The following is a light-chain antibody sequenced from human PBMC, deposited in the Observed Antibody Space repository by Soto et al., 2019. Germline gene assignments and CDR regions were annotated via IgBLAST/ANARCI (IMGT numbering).Light chain of an antibody. Sequence: ESVLTQSPSSLSLSPGESATLSCRASQSLSSSYLAWYQQKAGQPPRLLMFRSSDRAAGVPDRFSGSASGTEFTLTISSLEPEDIAVYYCQQYGTKVSFGTGTKVDIK. CDR3: QQYGTKVS. CDR2: RSS. V-gene: IGKV3-20*01. CDR1: QSLSSSY. J-gene: IGKJ3*01.